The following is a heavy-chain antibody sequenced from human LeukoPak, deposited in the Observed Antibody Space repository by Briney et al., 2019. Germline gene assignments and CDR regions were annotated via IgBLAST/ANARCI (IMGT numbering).Heavy chain of an antibody. CDR1: GFTFSSYW. CDR2: INSDGSST. Sequence: GGSLRLSCAASGFTFSSYWMHWVRQAPGKGLVWVSRINSDGSSTSYADSVKGRFTISRDNAKNTLYLQMNSLRAEDTAVDYCARADTAMVYDYFDYWGQGTLVTVSS. V-gene: IGHV3-74*01. J-gene: IGHJ4*02. CDR3: ARADTAMVYDYFDY. D-gene: IGHD5-18*01.